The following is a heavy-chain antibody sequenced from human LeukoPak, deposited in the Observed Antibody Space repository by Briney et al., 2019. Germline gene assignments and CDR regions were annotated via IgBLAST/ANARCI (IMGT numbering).Heavy chain of an antibody. D-gene: IGHD5-24*01. V-gene: IGHV3-23*01. CDR3: AKRDGYNSNPLKD. Sequence: GGSLRLSCSASAFTFSNYVINWVRQAPGKGLEWVSTVSASGENSYHADSVKGRFSISRDNSKNTVSLQMNSLRAEDTALYYCAKRDGYNSNPLKDWGQGTLVTVSS. CDR2: VSASGENS. J-gene: IGHJ4*02. CDR1: AFTFSNYV.